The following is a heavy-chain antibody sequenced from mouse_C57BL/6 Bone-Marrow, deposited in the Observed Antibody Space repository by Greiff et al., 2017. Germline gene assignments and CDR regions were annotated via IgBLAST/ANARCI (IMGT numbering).Heavy chain of an antibody. CDR3: SSFDGNYFDF. CDR1: GFNIKDDY. Sequence: VQLQQSGAELVRPGASVKLSCTASGFNIKDDYIHWVKQRPEQGLEWIGWIDPEIGDTEYASKFQGQATITSDTSSNTAYLQLSSLTSEVTAFYYCSSFDGNYFDFWGQGTPLAVAS. J-gene: IGHJ2*01. CDR2: IDPEIGDT. D-gene: IGHD2-3*01. V-gene: IGHV14-4*01.